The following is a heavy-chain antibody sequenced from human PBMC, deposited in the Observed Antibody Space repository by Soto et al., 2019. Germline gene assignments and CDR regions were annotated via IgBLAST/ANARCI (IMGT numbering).Heavy chain of an antibody. CDR2: MSYDGNNQ. Sequence: GGSLRLSCSASGFTFSSYAMHWVRQAPGKGLEWVAIMSYDGNNQYYADSVKGRFTISRDNFKNTLYLQMNSLRAEDTAVYYCAKALGELSPESFDYWGQGILVTVSS. D-gene: IGHD3-16*02. CDR1: GFTFSSYA. V-gene: IGHV3-30*18. J-gene: IGHJ4*02. CDR3: AKALGELSPESFDY.